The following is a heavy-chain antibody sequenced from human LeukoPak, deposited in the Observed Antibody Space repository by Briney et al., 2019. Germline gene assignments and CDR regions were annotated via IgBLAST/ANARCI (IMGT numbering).Heavy chain of an antibody. CDR3: AKASYGLIDY. V-gene: IGHV3-23*01. J-gene: IGHJ4*02. D-gene: IGHD3-10*01. CDR2: ISGSGGST. Sequence: GKSLRLSCAASGFTFSTYAMSWVRQAPGKGLEWVSAISGSGGSTYYADYVKGRFTISRDNSKNTLYLQMNSLRAEDTAVYYCAKASYGLIDYWGQGTLVTVSS. CDR1: GFTFSTYA.